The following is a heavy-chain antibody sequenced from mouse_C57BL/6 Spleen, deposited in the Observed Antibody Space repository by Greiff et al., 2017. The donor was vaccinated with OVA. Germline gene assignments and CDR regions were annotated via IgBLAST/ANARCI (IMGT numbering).Heavy chain of an antibody. Sequence: LEESGAELVKPGASVKMSCKASGYTFTTYPIEWMKQNHGKSLEWIGNFHPYNDDTKYNEKFKGKATLTVEKSSSTVYLELSRLTSDDSAVYDCARSYYGSSYGYAMDYWGQGTSVTVSS. CDR3: ARSYYGSSYGYAMDY. CDR1: GYTFTTYP. CDR2: FHPYNDDT. J-gene: IGHJ4*01. D-gene: IGHD1-1*01. V-gene: IGHV1-47*01.